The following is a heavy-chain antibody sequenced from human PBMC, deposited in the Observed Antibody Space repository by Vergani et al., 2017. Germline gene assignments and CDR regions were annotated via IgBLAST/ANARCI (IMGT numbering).Heavy chain of an antibody. J-gene: IGHJ5*02. CDR2: IIPIFGTA. V-gene: IGHV1-69*13. Sequence: HVQLVQSGAEVKKPGSSVKVSCKASGGTVSSYAISGGGEDTGQGLEWMGRIIPIFGTANYAQKFQGGVTITADESTSTAFMELSSLRSEDTAVSYCARDRYELRLYCGSGSYYFFDPFGQGTLVTVSS. CDR1: GGTVSSYA. CDR3: ARDRYELRLYCGSGSYYFFDP. D-gene: IGHD3-10*01.